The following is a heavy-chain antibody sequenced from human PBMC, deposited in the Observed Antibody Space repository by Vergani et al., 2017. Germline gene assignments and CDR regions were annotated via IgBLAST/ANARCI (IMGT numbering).Heavy chain of an antibody. J-gene: IGHJ6*03. CDR3: ARAGVVGSGYYYYYMDV. CDR1: GYTFTGYY. D-gene: IGHD3-22*01. Sequence: QVQLVQSGAEGKKPGSPVKVSCKASGYTFTGYYMHWVRQAPGQGLEWMGWINPNSGGTHYAQKVQGRVTMTRDTSISTAYMELSRLRSDDTAVYYCARAGVVGSGYYYYYMDVWGKGTTVTVSS. CDR2: INPNSGGT. V-gene: IGHV1-2*02.